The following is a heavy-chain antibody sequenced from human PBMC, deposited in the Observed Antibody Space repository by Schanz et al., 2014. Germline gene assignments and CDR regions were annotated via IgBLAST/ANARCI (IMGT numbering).Heavy chain of an antibody. CDR2: MYINSGST. CDR1: GFTVNTNY. D-gene: IGHD5-12*01. Sequence: EVQLVESGGGLIQPGGSLRLSCAVSGFTVNTNYMSWVRQAPGKGLEWISSMYINSGSTKYADSVKGRFIISRDSSKNELFLQMTSLRAEDKAVYFCARDGGRDGYNLAFDVWGQGTLVTVSS. V-gene: IGHV3-53*01. CDR3: ARDGGRDGYNLAFDV. J-gene: IGHJ3*01.